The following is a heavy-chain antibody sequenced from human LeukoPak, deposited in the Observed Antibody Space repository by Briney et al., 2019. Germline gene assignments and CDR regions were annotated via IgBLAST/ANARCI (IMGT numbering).Heavy chain of an antibody. CDR3: AKDIAAAGTWFDP. CDR2: ISGSGGST. CDR1: GFTVSSYA. J-gene: IGHJ5*02. D-gene: IGHD6-13*01. V-gene: IGHV3-23*01. Sequence: PGGSLRLSCAACGFTVSSYAMSWVRQAPGKGLEWVSAISGSGGSTYYADSVKGRFTISRDNSKNTLYLQMNSLRAEDTAVYYCAKDIAAAGTWFDPWGQGNLVTVSS.